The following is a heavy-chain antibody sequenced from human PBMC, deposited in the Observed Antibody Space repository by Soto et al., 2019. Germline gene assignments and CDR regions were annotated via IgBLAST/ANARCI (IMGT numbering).Heavy chain of an antibody. CDR2: INHSGST. D-gene: IGHD3-3*01. CDR3: ARASGSYDFWSGYSDFDY. V-gene: IGHV4-34*01. J-gene: IGHJ4*02. CDR1: GGSFSGYY. Sequence: PSETLSLTCAVYGGSFSGYYWSWIRQPPGKGLEWIGEINHSGSTNYNPSLKSRVTISVDTSKNQFSLKLSSVTAADTAVYYCARASGSYDFWSGYSDFDYWGQGTLVTVSS.